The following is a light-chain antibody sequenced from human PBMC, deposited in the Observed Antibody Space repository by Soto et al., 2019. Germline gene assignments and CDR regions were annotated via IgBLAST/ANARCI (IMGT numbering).Light chain of an antibody. V-gene: IGLV2-8*01. CDR1: SGDVGSYNY. CDR3: LSYAGKIDCSV. CDR2: EVN. J-gene: IGLJ1*01. Sequence: QSALIQPPSASGSPGQSVTISCTGTSGDVGSYNYVSWYQQHPGKAPKVMIYEVNKRPSGVPDRFSGSKSGNTASLTVSGLQAEDEADYYCLSYAGKIDCSVFGTGTKLTVL.